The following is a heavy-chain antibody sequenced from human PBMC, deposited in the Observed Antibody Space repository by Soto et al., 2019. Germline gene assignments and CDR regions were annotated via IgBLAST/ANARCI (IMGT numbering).Heavy chain of an antibody. CDR3: ARLPGVRGVFDGFNV. CDR2: IYPGDSDT. D-gene: IGHD3-10*01. Sequence: PGESLKISCKGSGYSFAGYWIGWVRQMPGKGLDWMGVIYPGDSDTRYSPSFHGQVTISADKSISTAYLQWSSLKASATAMYFCARLPGVRGVFDGFNVWGQGTMVTVSS. CDR1: GYSFAGYW. V-gene: IGHV5-51*01. J-gene: IGHJ3*01.